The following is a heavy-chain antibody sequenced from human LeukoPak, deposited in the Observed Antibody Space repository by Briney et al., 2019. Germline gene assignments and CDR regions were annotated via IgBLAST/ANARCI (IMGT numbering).Heavy chain of an antibody. CDR1: GGSISGYY. CDR2: IYYSGST. CDR3: ARGPYDSSGYYSDY. D-gene: IGHD3-22*01. V-gene: IGHV4-59*01. J-gene: IGHJ4*02. Sequence: SETLSLTCTVSGGSISGYYWSWIRQPPGKGLEWIGYIYYSGSTNYNPSLKSRVAISVDTSKNQFSLKLSSVTAADTAVYYCARGPYDSSGYYSDYWGQGTLVTVSS.